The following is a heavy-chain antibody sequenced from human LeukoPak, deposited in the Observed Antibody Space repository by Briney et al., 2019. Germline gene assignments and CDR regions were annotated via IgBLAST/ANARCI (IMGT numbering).Heavy chain of an antibody. Sequence: GGSLRLSCAASGFIFTSYGMHWVRQAPAKGLGWVAFIRYDGSNKYYAGSVKGRLTISRDNSKNTLYLQMNGLGAEDTAVYYCAKGAGTTFSDAFDIWGQGTMVTVSS. D-gene: IGHD1-7*01. V-gene: IGHV3-30*02. J-gene: IGHJ3*02. CDR1: GFIFTSYG. CDR2: IRYDGSNK. CDR3: AKGAGTTFSDAFDI.